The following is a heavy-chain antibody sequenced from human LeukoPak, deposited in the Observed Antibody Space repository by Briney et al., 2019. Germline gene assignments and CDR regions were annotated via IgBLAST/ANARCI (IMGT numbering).Heavy chain of an antibody. CDR2: FSVHNGNT. J-gene: IGHJ5*02. Sequence: ASVKVSCNPSGYTFISYAISWVRQAPGQGLEWMGWFSVHNGNTNYAQKFQGRVTLTTDTSTSTAYMELRSLRSDDTAVYYCARERSYDSSGYYRNNWFDPWGQGTLVTVSS. CDR1: GYTFISYA. D-gene: IGHD3-22*01. CDR3: ARERSYDSSGYYRNNWFDP. V-gene: IGHV1-18*04.